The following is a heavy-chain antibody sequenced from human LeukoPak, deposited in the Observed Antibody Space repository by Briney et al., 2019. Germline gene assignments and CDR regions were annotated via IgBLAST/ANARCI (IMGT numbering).Heavy chain of an antibody. CDR3: ARDYCSSTSCLFDY. Sequence: ASVKVSCKASGYTFTGYHMHWVRQAPGQGLEWMGRINPNSGDANYAQKFQGRVAMTRDTSISTAFMELTRLRSDDTAVYYCARDYCSSTSCLFDYWGQGTLVTVSS. CDR1: GYTFTGYH. D-gene: IGHD2-2*01. CDR2: INPNSGDA. V-gene: IGHV1-2*06. J-gene: IGHJ4*02.